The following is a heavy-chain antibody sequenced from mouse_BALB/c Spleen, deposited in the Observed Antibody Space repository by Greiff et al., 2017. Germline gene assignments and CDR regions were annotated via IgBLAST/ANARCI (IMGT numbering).Heavy chain of an antibody. Sequence: EVKLQESGAGLVKPGGSLKFSCAASGFTFSSYYMSWVRQTPEQRLEWVATISSGGSYTYYPDSVKGRFTITTDNAKNTPYLQISRLRTEDTAVYYCARHYAKGAMDYWGQGTPVTVSA. CDR3: ARHYAKGAMDY. J-gene: IGHJ4*01. CDR1: GFTFSSYY. CDR2: ISSGGSYT. V-gene: IGHV5-9-3*01. D-gene: IGHD2-1*01.